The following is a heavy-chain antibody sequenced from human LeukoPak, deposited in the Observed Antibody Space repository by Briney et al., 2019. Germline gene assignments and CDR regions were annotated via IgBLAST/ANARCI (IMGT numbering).Heavy chain of an antibody. Sequence: PGGSLRLSCAASGFTFSSYWMHWVRQAPGKGLVWVSRINTDGSSTSYADSVKGRFTISRNNAKNTLYVQMNSLRAEDTAVYYCARAGHGDYDALAFDYWGQGTLVTVSS. V-gene: IGHV3-74*01. CDR2: INTDGSST. CDR3: ARAGHGDYDALAFDY. CDR1: GFTFSSYW. J-gene: IGHJ4*02. D-gene: IGHD4-17*01.